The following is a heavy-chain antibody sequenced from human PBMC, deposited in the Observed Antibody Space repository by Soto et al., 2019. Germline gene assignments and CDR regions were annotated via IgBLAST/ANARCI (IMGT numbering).Heavy chain of an antibody. V-gene: IGHV4-34*01. J-gene: IGHJ4*02. Sequence: SETLSLTCAVYGGSFSGYYWSWIRQPPGKGLGWIGEINHSGSTNYNPSLKSRVTISVDTSKNQFSLKLSSVTAADTAVYYCARGRDYGGYVVDYWGQGTLVTVSS. CDR3: ARGRDYGGYVVDY. D-gene: IGHD4-17*01. CDR1: GGSFSGYY. CDR2: INHSGST.